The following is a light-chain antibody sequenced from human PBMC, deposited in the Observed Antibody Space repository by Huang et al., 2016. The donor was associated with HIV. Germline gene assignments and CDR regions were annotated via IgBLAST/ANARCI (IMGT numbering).Light chain of an antibody. V-gene: IGKV3-15*01. J-gene: IGKJ4*01. CDR2: GAS. Sequence: EIVMTQSPATLSASPGERATLSCRASQNVTSKLVWYQQKPGQTPRLLIYGASTRATGIPARFRGSGSGTDFTLSISSLQSEDSAVYYCQQYNNWPPLTFGGGTKVEIK. CDR1: QNVTSK. CDR3: QQYNNWPPLT.